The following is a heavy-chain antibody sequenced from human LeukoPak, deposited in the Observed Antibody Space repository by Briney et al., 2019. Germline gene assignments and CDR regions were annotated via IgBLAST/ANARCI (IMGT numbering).Heavy chain of an antibody. D-gene: IGHD3-22*01. Sequence: SVKVSCKASGGTFSSYAISWVRQAPGQGLEWMGRIIPILGIANYAQKFQGRVTITADKSTSTAYMELSSLRSEDTAVYYCARDLYDSSGQHYWGLGTLVTVSS. J-gene: IGHJ4*02. V-gene: IGHV1-69*04. CDR1: GGTFSSYA. CDR2: IIPILGIA. CDR3: ARDLYDSSGQHY.